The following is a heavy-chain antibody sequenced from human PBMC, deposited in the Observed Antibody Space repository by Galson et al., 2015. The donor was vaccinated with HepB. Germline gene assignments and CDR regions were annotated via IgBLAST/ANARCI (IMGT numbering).Heavy chain of an antibody. Sequence: SLRLSCAASEFTVSSNYMSRVRQAPGKGLEWVSVIYSGGSSYYADSVKGRFTSSRDNSKNTQYLQMNSLRAEDTAVYYCATRSGFVVVSATGTYGMDVWGKGTTVTVSS. J-gene: IGHJ6*04. D-gene: IGHD2-2*01. V-gene: IGHV3-53*01. CDR3: ATRSGFVVVSATGTYGMDV. CDR1: EFTVSSNY. CDR2: IYSGGSS.